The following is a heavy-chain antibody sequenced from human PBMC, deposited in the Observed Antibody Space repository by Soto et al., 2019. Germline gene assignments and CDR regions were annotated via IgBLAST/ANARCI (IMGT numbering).Heavy chain of an antibody. Sequence: EVQLVESGGGLVKPGGSLRLSCAASGFTFSNAWMSWVRQAPGKGLEWVGRIKSKTDGGTTDYAAPVKGRFTISRDDSKNTLYLQMNSLKTEDTAVYYCTTVDSKSRDGEYYMDVWGKGTTVTVSS. CDR2: IKSKTDGGTT. CDR3: TTVDSKSRDGEYYMDV. D-gene: IGHD7-27*01. J-gene: IGHJ6*03. V-gene: IGHV3-15*01. CDR1: GFTFSNAW.